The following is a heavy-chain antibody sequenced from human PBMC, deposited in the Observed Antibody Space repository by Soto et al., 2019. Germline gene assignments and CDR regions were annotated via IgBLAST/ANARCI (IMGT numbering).Heavy chain of an antibody. D-gene: IGHD6-13*01. CDR2: IYYSGST. CDR1: GGSISSYY. CDR3: AREGVSSSWYNYYGMDV. J-gene: IGHJ6*02. Sequence: SETLSLACTVSGGSISSYYWSWIRQPPGKGLERIGYIYYSGSTNYNPSLKSRVTISVDTSKNQFSLKLSSVTAADTAVYYCAREGVSSSWYNYYGMDVWGQGTTVTVS. V-gene: IGHV4-59*01.